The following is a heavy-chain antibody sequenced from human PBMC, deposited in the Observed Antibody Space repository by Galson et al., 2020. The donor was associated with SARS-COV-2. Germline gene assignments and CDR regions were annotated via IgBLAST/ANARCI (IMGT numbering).Heavy chain of an antibody. CDR2: KYYRSKWYN. V-gene: IGHV6-1*01. D-gene: IGHD3-10*01. CDR1: GDSVSSNSDA. CDR3: AREVSYYYGSGSYPYNWFVP. J-gene: IGHJ5*02. Sequence: SQTLSLNCAISGDSVSSNSDAWNWIRQSPSRGLGWLGRKYYRSKWYNDDAVSVKGRITIKADTPKNQFSLQLNSVTPEDTAVYYCAREVSYYYGSGSYPYNWFVPWGQGTLVTVSS.